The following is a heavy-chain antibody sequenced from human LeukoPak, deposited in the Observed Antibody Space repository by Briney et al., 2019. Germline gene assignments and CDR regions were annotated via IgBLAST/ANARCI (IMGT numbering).Heavy chain of an antibody. J-gene: IGHJ5*02. V-gene: IGHV3-74*01. CDR1: GATFSTFW. D-gene: IGHD3-10*01. CDR2: TNPDGSRV. CDR3: AFDFGGYSDT. Sequence: GGSLRLSCAVSGATFSTFWMHWVRQVPGKGPAWVSRTNPDGSRVDYADSVKGRFTISGDNARDTLYLQMNSLRVEDTAMYYCAFDFGGYSDTWGQGTLVTVSS.